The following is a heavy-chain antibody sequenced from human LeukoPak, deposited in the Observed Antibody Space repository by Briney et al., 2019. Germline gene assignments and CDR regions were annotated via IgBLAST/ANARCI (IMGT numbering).Heavy chain of an antibody. D-gene: IGHD6-19*01. V-gene: IGHV3-48*03. CDR3: ARRGLSHLEQWLVVGTLYYFDY. CDR1: GFTFSSYE. J-gene: IGHJ4*02. CDR2: ISSSGSTI. Sequence: GGSLRLSCAASGFTFSSYEMNWVRQAPGKGLEWVSYISSSGSTIYYADSVKGRFTISRDNAKNSLYLQMNSLRAEDTAVYYCARRGLSHLEQWLVVGTLYYFDYWGQGTLVTVSS.